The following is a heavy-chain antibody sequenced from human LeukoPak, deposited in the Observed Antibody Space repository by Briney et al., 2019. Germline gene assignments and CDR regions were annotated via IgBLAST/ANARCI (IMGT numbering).Heavy chain of an antibody. CDR1: GFTFTSSA. CDR2: IVVGSGNT. V-gene: IGHV1-58*02. J-gene: IGHJ4*02. Sequence: SVKVSCKASGFTFTSSAMQWVRQARGQRLEWIGWIVVGSGNTNYAQKFQERVTITRDMSTSTAYMELSSLRSEDTAVYYCAALTVYSGSYYEYWGQGTLVTVSS. CDR3: AALTVYSGSYYEY. D-gene: IGHD1-26*01.